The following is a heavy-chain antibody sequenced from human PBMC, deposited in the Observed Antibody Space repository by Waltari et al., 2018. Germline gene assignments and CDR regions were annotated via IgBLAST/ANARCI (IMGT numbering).Heavy chain of an antibody. D-gene: IGHD3-16*01. J-gene: IGHJ4*02. CDR3: SRVKAWGAGDY. CDR1: GFSSGDEA. Sequence: EVQLMESGGTLVQPGRSLRFSCTTSGFSSGDEAMSWFRQDPGKGLEWVGFIRNQAYGAATEYAASVKDRFAISRDDSKGIAYLQMNNLKIEDTAMYYCSRVKAWGAGDYWGEGTLVTVSS. CDR2: IRNQAYGAAT. V-gene: IGHV3-49*03.